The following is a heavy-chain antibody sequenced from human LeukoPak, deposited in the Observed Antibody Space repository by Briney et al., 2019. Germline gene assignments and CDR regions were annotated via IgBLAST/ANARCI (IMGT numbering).Heavy chain of an antibody. CDR1: GSTFSSYP. Sequence: QAGGSLRLSCAASGSTFSSYPMHWVRRAPGKGLEWVAAISYDTTDKYYTDSVKGRFTISRDNSKDSLYLQMNSLRTEDTALYYCAKEGYCSDVSCYYAKYFQHWGQGTLVTVSS. CDR3: AKEGYCSDVSCYYAKYFQH. D-gene: IGHD2-15*01. J-gene: IGHJ1*01. V-gene: IGHV3-30*04. CDR2: ISYDTTDK.